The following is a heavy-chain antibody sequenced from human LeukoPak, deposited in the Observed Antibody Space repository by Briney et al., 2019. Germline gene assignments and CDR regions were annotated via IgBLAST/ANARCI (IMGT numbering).Heavy chain of an antibody. CDR1: GFTFSSYW. Sequence: SGGSLRLSCAASGFTFSSYWMNWVRQAPGKGLEWVANIKQDGSEKYYADSVKGRFTISRDNAKNSLYLQMNSLRAEDTAIYYCAIISASAYWGQGTLVTVSS. CDR2: IKQDGSEK. V-gene: IGHV3-7*01. CDR3: AIISASAY. D-gene: IGHD2/OR15-2a*01. J-gene: IGHJ4*02.